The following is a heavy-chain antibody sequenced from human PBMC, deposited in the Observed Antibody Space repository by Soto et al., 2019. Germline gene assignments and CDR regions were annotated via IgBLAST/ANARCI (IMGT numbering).Heavy chain of an antibody. V-gene: IGHV3-33*01. CDR3: ARVEASSTAANGLDY. CDR1: GFTFSSFG. J-gene: IGHJ4*02. Sequence: QVQLVESGGGVVQPGRSLRLSCAASGFTFSSFGMHWVRQAPGKGLEWVALIWYDGSNKYYADSVKGRFTISRDNSKKTVYPQMNSLRAEGTAMYYCARVEASSTAANGLDYWGQGTLVTVSS. D-gene: IGHD6-25*01. CDR2: IWYDGSNK.